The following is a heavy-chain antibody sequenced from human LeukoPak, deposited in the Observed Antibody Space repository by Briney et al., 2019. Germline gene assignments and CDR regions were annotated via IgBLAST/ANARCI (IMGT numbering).Heavy chain of an antibody. CDR2: IDYSGST. D-gene: IGHD6-19*01. CDR1: GGSISGYF. V-gene: IGHV4-59*01. Sequence: PSETLSLTCTVSGGSISGYFWSWLRQSPGKGLDWIGYIDYSGSTDYNPSLKSRVTISVDTSKNQFSLKLTSVTAADTAVYYCARDKSVAGAYFYYMDVWGKGTTVTVSS. J-gene: IGHJ6*03. CDR3: ARDKSVAGAYFYYMDV.